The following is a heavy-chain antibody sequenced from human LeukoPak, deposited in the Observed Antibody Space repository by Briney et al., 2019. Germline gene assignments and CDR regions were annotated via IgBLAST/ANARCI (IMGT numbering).Heavy chain of an antibody. CDR3: ARRMETYYYDSSGCDFDY. CDR1: GYSFTSYW. Sequence: GESLKISCKGSGYSFTSYWIGWVRQMPGKGLEWMGIIYPGDSDTRYRPSFQGQVTISADKSISTAYLQWSSLKASATAMYYCARRMETYYYDSSGCDFDYWGQGTLVTVSS. CDR2: IYPGDSDT. J-gene: IGHJ4*02. D-gene: IGHD3-22*01. V-gene: IGHV5-51*01.